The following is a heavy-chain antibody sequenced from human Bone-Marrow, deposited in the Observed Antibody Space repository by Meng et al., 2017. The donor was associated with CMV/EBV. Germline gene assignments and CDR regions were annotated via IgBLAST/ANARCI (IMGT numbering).Heavy chain of an antibody. J-gene: IGHJ3*02. D-gene: IGHD6-25*01. CDR1: GFTFSSYG. Sequence: GESLKISCAASGFTFSSYGMSWVRQAPGKGLEWVSTISASGGSTYYADSVKGRFTISRDNSKNTLYLQMNSLRAEDTAVYYCAKAHYSIGPGAFYIWGQGTMVTVSS. CDR3: AKAHYSIGPGAFYI. CDR2: ISASGGST. V-gene: IGHV3-23*01.